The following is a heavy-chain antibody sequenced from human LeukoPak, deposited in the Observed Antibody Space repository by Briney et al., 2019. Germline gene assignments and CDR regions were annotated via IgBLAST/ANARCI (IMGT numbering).Heavy chain of an antibody. V-gene: IGHV3-30*02. D-gene: IGHD3-16*01. Sequence: GGSLRLSCAASGFTFSSFGMHWVRQAPGKGLEWMAFIRFDGTNKKYADSVKGRFTISRDTSKNTLYLQMNGLRAEDTALYYCVEWNSVYWYFDLWGRGTLVTVSS. J-gene: IGHJ2*01. CDR2: IRFDGTNK. CDR3: VEWNSVYWYFDL. CDR1: GFTFSSFG.